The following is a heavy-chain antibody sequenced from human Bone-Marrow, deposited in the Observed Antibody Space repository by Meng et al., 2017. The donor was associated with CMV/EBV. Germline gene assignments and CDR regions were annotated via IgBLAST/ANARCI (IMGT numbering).Heavy chain of an antibody. CDR3: ASLSSTRVYYYYGVDV. V-gene: IGHV3-66*02. J-gene: IGHJ6*02. CDR1: GFTFSDYY. Sequence: GESLKISCAASGFTFSDYYMSWVRQALGKGLEWVSVIYSGGSTDYADSVKGRFTISRDNSKNTQYLQMNSLRPEDTAVYYCASLSSTRVYYYYGVDVWGQGTTVTVSS. D-gene: IGHD2-2*01. CDR2: IYSGGST.